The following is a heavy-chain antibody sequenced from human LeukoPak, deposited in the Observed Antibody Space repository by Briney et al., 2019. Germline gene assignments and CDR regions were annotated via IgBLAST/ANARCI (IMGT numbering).Heavy chain of an antibody. CDR2: IIPIFGTA. D-gene: IGHD3-22*01. V-gene: IGHV1-69*13. CDR3: ARAYYDLYYYYGMDV. Sequence: ASVTVSCKASGGTFSSYAISWVRQAPGQGLEWMGGIIPIFGTANYAQKFQGRVTITADESTSTAYMELSSLRSEDTAVYYCARAYYDLYYYYGMDVWGQGTTVTVSS. CDR1: GGTFSSYA. J-gene: IGHJ6*02.